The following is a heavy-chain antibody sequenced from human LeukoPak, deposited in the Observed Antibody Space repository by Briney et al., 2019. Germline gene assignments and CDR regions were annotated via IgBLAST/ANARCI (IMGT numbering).Heavy chain of an antibody. CDR1: GGSLSGYY. V-gene: IGHV4-34*01. J-gene: IGHJ5*02. Sequence: SETLSLTCAVYGGSLSGYYWSWIRQPPGKGLEWIGEINHSGSTNYNPSLKSRVTISVDTSKNQFSLKLSSVTAADTAVYYCARKGIAAAGTYNWFDPWGQGTLVTVSS. CDR2: INHSGST. CDR3: ARKGIAAAGTYNWFDP. D-gene: IGHD6-13*01.